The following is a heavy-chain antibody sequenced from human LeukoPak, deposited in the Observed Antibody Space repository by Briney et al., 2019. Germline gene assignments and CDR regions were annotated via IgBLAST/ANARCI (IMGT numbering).Heavy chain of an antibody. J-gene: IGHJ4*02. CDR1: GGSISSSSYY. CDR3: ARSRFGELSFGY. D-gene: IGHD3-10*01. CDR2: IYYSGST. Sequence: KPSETLSLTCTVSGGSISSSSYYWGWIRQPPGKGLEWIGYIYYSGSTNYNPSLKSRVTISVDTSKNQFSLKLSSVTAADTAVYYCARSRFGELSFGYWGQGTLVTVSS. V-gene: IGHV4-61*05.